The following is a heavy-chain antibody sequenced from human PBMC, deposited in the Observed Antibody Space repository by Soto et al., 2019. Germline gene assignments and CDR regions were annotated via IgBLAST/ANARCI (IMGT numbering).Heavy chain of an antibody. CDR1: GGSISSSSYY. J-gene: IGHJ4*02. D-gene: IGHD3-9*01. V-gene: IGHV4-39*01. Sequence: SETLSLTCTVSGGSISSSSYYWGWIRQPPGKGLEWIGSIYYSGSTYYNPSLKSRVTISVDTSKNQFSLKLSSVTAADTAVYYCARHVYYDILTGYYQHFDYWGQGTLVTVSS. CDR2: IYYSGST. CDR3: ARHVYYDILTGYYQHFDY.